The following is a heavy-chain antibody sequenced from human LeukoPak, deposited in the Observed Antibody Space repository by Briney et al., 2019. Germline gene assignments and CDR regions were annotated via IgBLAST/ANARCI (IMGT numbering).Heavy chain of an antibody. J-gene: IGHJ3*02. V-gene: IGHV3-74*01. CDR1: GFTFSSYV. CDR3: AREPLYDSTLSNAFDI. Sequence: PGGSLRLSCAASGFTFSSYVMSWVRQAPGKGLVWVSRINSDGNSISYADSVTGRFTISRDNAKNTLYLQMNSLRAEDTAVYYCAREPLYDSTLSNAFDIWGQGTMVTVSS. CDR2: INSDGNSI. D-gene: IGHD3-22*01.